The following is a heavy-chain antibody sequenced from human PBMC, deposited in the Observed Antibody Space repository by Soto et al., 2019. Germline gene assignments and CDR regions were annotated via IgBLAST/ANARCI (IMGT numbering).Heavy chain of an antibody. CDR3: ARGKYYYDSSGWGIFDY. Sequence: QVQMEQSGAEVKKPGASVKVSCKTSGFTFSSNGIVWVRQAPGQRLEWMGWISPYNGNTKYTQKVQGRVTLTTDTSTSTGYMELRSLRSDDTAVYFCARGKYYYDSSGWGIFDYWGQGTLVTVSS. J-gene: IGHJ4*02. D-gene: IGHD3-22*01. CDR1: GFTFSSNG. V-gene: IGHV1-18*04. CDR2: ISPYNGNT.